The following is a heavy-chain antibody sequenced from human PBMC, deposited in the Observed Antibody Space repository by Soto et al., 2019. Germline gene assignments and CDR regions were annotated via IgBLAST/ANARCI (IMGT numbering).Heavy chain of an antibody. J-gene: IGHJ4*02. V-gene: IGHV1-2*02. CDR3: ARDRGSGWYSDFDY. CDR1: GYTFIAYY. CDR2: INPNSGIT. Sequence: QGQLVQSGAEVKKPGASVKVSCKTSGYTFIAYYVHWVRQAPGQGLEWLGWINPNSGITNYAQKFQGRVILTGDTSASTAYMELDSLTSDDTAVYYCARDRGSGWYSDFDYWGQGTLVTVAS. D-gene: IGHD6-19*01.